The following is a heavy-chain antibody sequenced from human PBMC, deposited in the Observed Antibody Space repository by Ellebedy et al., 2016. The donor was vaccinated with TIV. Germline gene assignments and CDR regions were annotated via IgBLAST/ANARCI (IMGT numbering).Heavy chain of an antibody. V-gene: IGHV4-59*01. CDR3: ARAYSGYENFDY. CDR2: IYYSGST. CDR1: GGSISSYY. D-gene: IGHD5-12*01. Sequence: GSLRLXXTVSGGSISSYYWSWIRQPPGKGLEWIGYIYYSGSTNYNPSLKSRVTISVDTSKNQFSLKLSSVTAADTAVYYCARAYSGYENFDYWGQGTLVAVSS. J-gene: IGHJ4*02.